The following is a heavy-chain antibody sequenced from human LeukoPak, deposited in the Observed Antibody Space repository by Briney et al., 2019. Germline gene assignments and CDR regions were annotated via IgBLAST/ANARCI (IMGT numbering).Heavy chain of an antibody. J-gene: IGHJ4*02. V-gene: IGHV3-74*01. CDR2: INSDGSST. CDR1: GFTFSSYW. Sequence: PGGSLRLSCAASGFTFSSYWMHWVRQAPGKGLVWVSRINSDGSSTSYADSVKGRFTISRDNSKNTLYLQMNSLRAEDTAVYYCAKDVWPGSAGQYFDYWGQGTLVTVSS. CDR3: AKDVWPGSAGQYFDY. D-gene: IGHD6-13*01.